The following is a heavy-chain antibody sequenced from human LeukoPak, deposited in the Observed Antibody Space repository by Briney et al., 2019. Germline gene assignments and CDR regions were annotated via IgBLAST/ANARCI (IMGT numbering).Heavy chain of an antibody. Sequence: SETLSLTCTVSGGSISSYYWSWIRQPPGKGLEWIGYIYYSGSTSYNPSLKSRVTISVDTSKNQFSLKLSSVTAADTAVYYCARGGMATIYNWFDPWGQGTLVTVSS. CDR2: IYYSGST. J-gene: IGHJ5*02. D-gene: IGHD5-24*01. CDR3: ARGGMATIYNWFDP. V-gene: IGHV4-59*01. CDR1: GGSISSYY.